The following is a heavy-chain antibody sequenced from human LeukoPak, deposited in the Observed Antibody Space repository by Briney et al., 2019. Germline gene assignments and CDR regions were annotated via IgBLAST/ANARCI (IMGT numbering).Heavy chain of an antibody. CDR2: ISGTGGST. V-gene: IGHV3-23*01. CDR3: AKDCPERYCRGGGGY. CDR1: GFTVSSNY. D-gene: IGHD2-15*01. Sequence: GGSLRLSCAASGFTVSSNYMSWVRQAPGKGLEWVSAISGTGGSTFYADSVKGRFIISRDNSKNTLFLQMNSLRAEDTAVYYCAKDCPERYCRGGGGYWGQGTLVTVSS. J-gene: IGHJ4*02.